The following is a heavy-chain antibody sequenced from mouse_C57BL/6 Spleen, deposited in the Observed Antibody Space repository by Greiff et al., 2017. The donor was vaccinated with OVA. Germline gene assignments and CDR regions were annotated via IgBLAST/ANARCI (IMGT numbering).Heavy chain of an antibody. CDR3: ARHYGSSYYAMDD. D-gene: IGHD1-1*01. Sequence: EVKLVESGGGLVKPGGSLKLSCAASGFTFSSYTMSWVRQTPETRLEWVATISGGGGNTYYPDSVKGRFTISRDNAKNTLYLQMSSLRSEDTALYYCARHYGSSYYAMDDWGQGTSVTVSS. V-gene: IGHV5-9*01. CDR2: ISGGGGNT. CDR1: GFTFSSYT. J-gene: IGHJ4*01.